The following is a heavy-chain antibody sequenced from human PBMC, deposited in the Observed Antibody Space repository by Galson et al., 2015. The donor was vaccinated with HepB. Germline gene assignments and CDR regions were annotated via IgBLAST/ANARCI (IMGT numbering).Heavy chain of an antibody. CDR3: ARCSDDGSAFRPSDY. V-gene: IGHV3-7*03. D-gene: IGHD3-22*01. Sequence: SLRLSCAASGFTFSNYWMNWVRQAPGKGLEWVANIKEDGSGKYYVDSVKGRFTISRDNAKSSLYLQLNSLRADDTAVYFCARCSDDGSAFRPSDYWGQGTLVTVSS. CDR1: GFTFSNYW. CDR2: IKEDGSGK. J-gene: IGHJ4*02.